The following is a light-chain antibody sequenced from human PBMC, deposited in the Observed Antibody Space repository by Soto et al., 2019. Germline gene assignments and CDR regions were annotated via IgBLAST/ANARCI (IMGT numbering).Light chain of an antibody. CDR3: MQALQAPWT. V-gene: IGKV2-28*01. CDR1: QSLLHSNGYNY. J-gene: IGKJ1*01. CDR2: LGS. Sequence: DIVMTQSPLSLPVTPGEPASISCRSSQSLLHSNGYNYLDWYLQKPGQSPQLLVYLGSNRASGAPDRFSGSGTGTDFTLKISRVEAEDVGVYYCMQALQAPWTFGPGTKVEIK.